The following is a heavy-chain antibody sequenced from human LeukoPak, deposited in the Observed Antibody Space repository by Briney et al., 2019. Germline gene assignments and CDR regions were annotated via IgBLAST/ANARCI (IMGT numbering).Heavy chain of an antibody. V-gene: IGHV3-23*01. D-gene: IGHD6-19*01. Sequence: GGPLRLSCAASGFNIGTYFMNWFRQGPGKGLEWVSVMSDNGGERRYADSVKGRFAISRDDSKNTLFLQMNSLRDEDTAVYFCAQYGQRLAESWGQGVLVTVSS. CDR3: AQYGQRLAES. J-gene: IGHJ4*02. CDR2: MSDNGGER. CDR1: GFNIGTYF.